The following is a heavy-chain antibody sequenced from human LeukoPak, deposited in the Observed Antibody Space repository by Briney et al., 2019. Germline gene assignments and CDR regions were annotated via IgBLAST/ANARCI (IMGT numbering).Heavy chain of an antibody. CDR3: ARDLAMVRGVSSYYYYYGMDV. Sequence: PSETLSLTCTVSGGSISSYYWSWIRQPPGKGLEWIGRIYTRGSTNYNPSLKSRVTMSVDTSKNQFSLKLSSVTGAVTAVYYCARDLAMVRGVSSYYYYYGMDVWGQGNTVTVSS. CDR2: IYTRGST. V-gene: IGHV4-4*07. CDR1: GGSISSYY. J-gene: IGHJ6*02. D-gene: IGHD3-10*01.